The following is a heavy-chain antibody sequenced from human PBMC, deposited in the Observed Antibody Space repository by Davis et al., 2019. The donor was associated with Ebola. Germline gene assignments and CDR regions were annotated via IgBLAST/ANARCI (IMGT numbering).Heavy chain of an antibody. V-gene: IGHV3-21*01. CDR1: GFTFSSDS. CDR2: ISSRSTYI. CDR3: ARETGGATLDY. Sequence: PGGSLRLSCAASGFTFSSDSMNWVRQAPGKGLEWVSSISSRSTYIYYADSVKGRFTISRDNAKNSLYLQMNSLRAEDTAVYYCARETGGATLDYWGQGTLVTVSS. J-gene: IGHJ4*02. D-gene: IGHD1-26*01.